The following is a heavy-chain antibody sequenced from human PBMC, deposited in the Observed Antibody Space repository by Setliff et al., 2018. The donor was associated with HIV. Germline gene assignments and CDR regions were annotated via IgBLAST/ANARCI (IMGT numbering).Heavy chain of an antibody. CDR3: TTAGHGSLDFDY. Sequence: GESPKISCAASGFFFKNAWMSWVRQAPGKGLEWIGRIKSEADGGTEESAAFLKGRFTISRDDSKNTLFLQMNSLKAEDTALYYCTTAGHGSLDFDYWGQGTRVTVSS. J-gene: IGHJ4*02. CDR2: IKSEADGGTE. CDR1: GFFFKNAW. V-gene: IGHV3-15*01. D-gene: IGHD1-1*01.